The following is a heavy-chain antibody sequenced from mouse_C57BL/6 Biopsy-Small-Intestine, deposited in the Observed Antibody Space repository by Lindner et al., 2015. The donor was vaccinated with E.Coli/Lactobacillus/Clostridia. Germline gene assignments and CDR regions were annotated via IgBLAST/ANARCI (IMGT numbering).Heavy chain of an antibody. CDR2: INPSSGYT. CDR3: APNWAYAMDY. D-gene: IGHD4-1*01. J-gene: IGHJ4*01. CDR1: GYTFTSYW. V-gene: IGHV1-7*01. Sequence: VQLQESGAELAKPGASVKMSCKASGYTFTSYWMHWVKQRPGQGLEWIGYINPSSGYTEYNQKFKDKATLTADKSSSTAYMQLSSLTSEDSAVYYCAPNWAYAMDYWGQGTSVTVSS.